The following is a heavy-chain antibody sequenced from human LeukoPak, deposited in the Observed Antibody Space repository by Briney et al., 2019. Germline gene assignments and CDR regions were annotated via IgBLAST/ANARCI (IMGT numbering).Heavy chain of an antibody. CDR2: TNSNGAVI. Sequence: GGSLRLSCAASGFSFNDYGINWVRRAPGKGLEWLSHTNSNGAVISYADSVKGRFTVSRDTAKSSPYLQMNGLRVEDTAIYFCARDPDGDYDFDYRGQGTLVTVSS. D-gene: IGHD4-17*01. J-gene: IGHJ4*02. CDR1: GFSFNDYG. V-gene: IGHV3-48*01. CDR3: ARDPDGDYDFDY.